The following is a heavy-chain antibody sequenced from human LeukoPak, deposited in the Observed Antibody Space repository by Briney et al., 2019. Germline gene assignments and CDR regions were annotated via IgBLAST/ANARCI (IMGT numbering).Heavy chain of an antibody. D-gene: IGHD3-10*01. CDR1: GFTFSSYS. J-gene: IGHJ3*02. CDR3: ARAGSGTFDI. CDR2: ISGDRSTI. V-gene: IGHV3-48*02. Sequence: GGSLRLSCAASGFTFSSYSMNWVRQAPGKGLEWVSYISGDRSTIYYTDSVKGRFTISRDNAKNSLYVQMNGLRDEDTAVYYCARAGSGTFDIWGRGTMVTVSS.